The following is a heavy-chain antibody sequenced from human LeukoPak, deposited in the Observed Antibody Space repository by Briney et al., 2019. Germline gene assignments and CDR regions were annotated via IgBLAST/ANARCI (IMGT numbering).Heavy chain of an antibody. CDR2: ISAYNGNT. Sequence: GASVKVSCKASCYTFTSYGISWGRQAPGQGLEWMGWISAYNGNTNNAQKLQGRVTMTTDTSTSTAYMELRSLTSDDTAVYYCARDPGDYGGNSVNWFDPWGQGTLVTVPS. D-gene: IGHD4-23*01. V-gene: IGHV1-18*01. CDR3: ARDPGDYGGNSVNWFDP. CDR1: CYTFTSYG. J-gene: IGHJ5*02.